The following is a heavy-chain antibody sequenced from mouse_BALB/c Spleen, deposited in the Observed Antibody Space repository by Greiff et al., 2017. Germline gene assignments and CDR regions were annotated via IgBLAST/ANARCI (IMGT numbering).Heavy chain of an antibody. J-gene: IGHJ2*01. Sequence: EVQGVESGGGLVKPGGSLKLSCAASGFTFSSYAMSWVRQTPEKRLEWVATISSGGSYTYYPDSVKGRFTISRDNAKNTLYLQMSSLRSEDTAMYYCARIHYGYALDYWGQGTTLTVSS. V-gene: IGHV5-9-3*01. CDR1: GFTFSSYA. CDR2: ISSGGSYT. CDR3: ARIHYGYALDY. D-gene: IGHD2-2*01.